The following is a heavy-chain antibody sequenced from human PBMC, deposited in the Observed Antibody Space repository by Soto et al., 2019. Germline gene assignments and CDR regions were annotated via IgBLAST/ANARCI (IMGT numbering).Heavy chain of an antibody. V-gene: IGHV3-23*01. CDR1: VFNFNKYA. J-gene: IGHJ4*02. Sequence: EVQLLESGGDLVRPGESLRLSCAASVFNFNKYAMSWVRQAPGEGLEWVSGISCCGGTASYADSVKGRFTIDRDDSKNTLFLHMNSLRVEDTAEYYCAKADGEQWLLPHLENWGRGTLVTVS. D-gene: IGHD6-19*01. CDR2: ISCCGGTA. CDR3: AKADGEQWLLPHLEN.